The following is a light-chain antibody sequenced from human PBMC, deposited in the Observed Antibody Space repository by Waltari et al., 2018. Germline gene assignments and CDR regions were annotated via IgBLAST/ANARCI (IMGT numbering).Light chain of an antibody. J-gene: IGKJ3*01. CDR2: AAS. CDR3: QQSFRKPLT. CDR1: QTVSIY. V-gene: IGKV1-39*01. Sequence: TCRASQTVSIYLKWYQQKPGQAPSLLLYAASILTIGVPYRFSGSGYGTEFTLTISSLEPEDVATYYCQQSFRKPLTFGPGTTVDV.